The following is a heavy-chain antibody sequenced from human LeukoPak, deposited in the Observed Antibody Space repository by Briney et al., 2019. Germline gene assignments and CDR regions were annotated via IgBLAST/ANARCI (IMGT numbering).Heavy chain of an antibody. CDR3: AKGAMADVANGMDV. V-gene: IGHV3-9*01. Sequence: GGSLRLSCAASGFTFDDYAMHWVRQAPGKGLEWVSGISWNSGSIGYADSVKGRFTISRDNAKNSLYLQMNSLRAEDTALYYCAKGAMADVANGMDVWGQGTTVTVSS. D-gene: IGHD1-26*01. J-gene: IGHJ6*02. CDR2: ISWNSGSI. CDR1: GFTFDDYA.